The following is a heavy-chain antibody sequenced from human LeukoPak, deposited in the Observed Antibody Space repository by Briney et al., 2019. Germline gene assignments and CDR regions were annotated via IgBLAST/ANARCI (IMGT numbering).Heavy chain of an antibody. J-gene: IGHJ5*02. V-gene: IGHV1-8*03. Sequence: ASVKVSCKASGYTFTSYVINWVRQATGQGLEWMGWMNPNSGNTGYAQKFQGRVTITRNTSISTAYMELSSLRSEDTAVYYCARVEGDFWSGGGDWFDPWGQGTLVTVSS. CDR3: ARVEGDFWSGGGDWFDP. D-gene: IGHD3-3*01. CDR1: GYTFTSYV. CDR2: MNPNSGNT.